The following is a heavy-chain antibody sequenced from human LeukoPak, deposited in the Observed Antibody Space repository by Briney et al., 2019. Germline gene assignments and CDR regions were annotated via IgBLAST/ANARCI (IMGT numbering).Heavy chain of an antibody. CDR2: IYYSGST. J-gene: IGHJ5*02. Sequence: KPSETLSLTCTVSGASISSTGYYWGWIRQPPGKGLEYIGTIYYSGSTYYNPSLKSRVTISVDTSKSQFSLKLSSVTAADAAVYYCVRLGTGWFDPWGQGTLVTVSS. CDR3: VRLGTGWFDP. CDR1: GASISSTGYY. V-gene: IGHV4-39*01. D-gene: IGHD1-14*01.